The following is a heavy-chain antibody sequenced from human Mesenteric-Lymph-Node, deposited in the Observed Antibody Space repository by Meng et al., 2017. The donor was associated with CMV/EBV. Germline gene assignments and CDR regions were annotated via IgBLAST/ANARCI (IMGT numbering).Heavy chain of an antibody. CDR2: ISYTGTT. Sequence: GSYYWSWIRQPPGKQLEWIGYISYTGTTNYNASLKSRVTISVDTSKNQFSLKLRSVTAADTAVYYCARGEIVVVPAAMTLSHWFDPWGQGTPVTVSS. CDR3: ARGEIVVVPAAMTLSHWFDP. J-gene: IGHJ5*02. CDR1: GSYY. D-gene: IGHD2-2*01. V-gene: IGHV4-61*01.